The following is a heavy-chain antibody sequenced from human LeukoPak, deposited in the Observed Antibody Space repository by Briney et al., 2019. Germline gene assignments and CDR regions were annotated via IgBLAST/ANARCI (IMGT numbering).Heavy chain of an antibody. D-gene: IGHD2-15*01. J-gene: IGHJ6*03. V-gene: IGHV4-4*07. Sequence: PSETLSLTCTVSGGSTSSYYWSWIRQPAGKGLEWIGRIYTSGSTNYNPSLKSRVTISVDKSKSQFSLKLSSVTAADTAVYYCARGASGGSYPGYMDVWGKGTTVTVSS. CDR1: GGSTSSYY. CDR3: ARGASGGSYPGYMDV. CDR2: IYTSGST.